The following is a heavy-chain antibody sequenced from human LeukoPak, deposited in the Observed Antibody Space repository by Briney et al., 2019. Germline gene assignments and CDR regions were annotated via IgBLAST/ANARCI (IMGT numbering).Heavy chain of an antibody. D-gene: IGHD5-24*01. J-gene: IGHJ4*02. V-gene: IGHV1-2*02. CDR1: GYTFTGYY. CDR3: ARDDPSPQDDLDY. Sequence: GASVKVSCKSSGYTFTGYYIHWVRQAPGQGLEWMGWINPNGDTKYVQDFQDRVTMTRDTSSSTAYMELSRLRSDDTAVYYCARDDPSPQDDLDYWGQGTLLTVSS. CDR2: INPNGDT.